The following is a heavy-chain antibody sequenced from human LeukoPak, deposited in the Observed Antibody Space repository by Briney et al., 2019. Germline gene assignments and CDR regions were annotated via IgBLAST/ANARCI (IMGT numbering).Heavy chain of an antibody. CDR3: TRVQAGRAGLMDV. CDR2: ISGSGGTT. Sequence: GGSLRLSCAGSGFTFSSYAMSWVRQAPGKGLEWVSAISGSGGTTYYADSVKGRFTISRDNSKNTLYLQMNSLRAEDTALYYCTRVQAGRAGLMDVWGRGTTVTVSS. D-gene: IGHD6-13*01. CDR1: GFTFSSYA. J-gene: IGHJ6*02. V-gene: IGHV3-23*01.